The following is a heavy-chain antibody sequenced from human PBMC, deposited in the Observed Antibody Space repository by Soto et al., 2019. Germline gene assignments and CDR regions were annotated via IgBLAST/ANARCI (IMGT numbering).Heavy chain of an antibody. CDR1: GDSVSGKSTA. CDR3: VGGRWNYDGMDV. Sequence: WQTLSLTCAISGDSVSGKSTAWNWIRQSQSRGLEWLGRSYYRSEWSYDYAQSVKSRISINPDTLKNRFSLQLNSVTPEDTAVYYCVGGRWNYDGMDVWGQRTTVTVSS. V-gene: IGHV6-1*01. D-gene: IGHD2-15*01. CDR2: SYYRSEWSY. J-gene: IGHJ6*02.